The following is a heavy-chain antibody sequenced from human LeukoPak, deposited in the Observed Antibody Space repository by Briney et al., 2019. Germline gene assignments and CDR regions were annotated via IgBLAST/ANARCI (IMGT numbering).Heavy chain of an antibody. D-gene: IGHD6-19*01. CDR3: AKDRSAGWYYAFDI. CDR2: ISYDGSNK. CDR1: GFTFSSYG. V-gene: IGHV3-30*18. Sequence: GGSLRLSRAASGFTFSSYGMHWVRQAPGKGLEWVAVISYDGSNKYYADSVKGRFTISRDNSKNTLYLQMNSLRAEDTAVYYCAKDRSAGWYYAFDIWGQGTMVTVSS. J-gene: IGHJ3*02.